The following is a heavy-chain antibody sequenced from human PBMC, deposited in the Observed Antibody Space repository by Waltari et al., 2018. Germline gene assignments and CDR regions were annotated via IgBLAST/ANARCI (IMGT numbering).Heavy chain of an antibody. Sequence: QVHLPEPVPGLVNPSETLPLTCTVSGGSIRRSSWCWLRLPPGTGLLWIDYIYHSLISNYNPSIKSRVNKTVETSKNQFALKLSSVTAADTAENYCARETLLGEYGPLFDYWGQGTLVTVSS. CDR1: GGSIRRSS. J-gene: IGHJ4*02. CDR2: IYHSLIS. D-gene: IGHD4-17*01. V-gene: IGHV4-59*01. CDR3: ARETLLGEYGPLFDY.